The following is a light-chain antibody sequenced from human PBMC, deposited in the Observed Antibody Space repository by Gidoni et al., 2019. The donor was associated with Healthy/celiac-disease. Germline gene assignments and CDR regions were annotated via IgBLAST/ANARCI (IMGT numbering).Light chain of an antibody. J-gene: IGKJ4*01. CDR1: QAINSN. Sequence: EVVMTQSPAIVSVSPGATATLSCRASQAINSNLAWYQQRPGQAPRLLIYGASTRATGIPARFSGSGSGTEFTLTISSLQFEDFAVYYCHQYRNWPSLTFGGGTKVDIK. CDR2: GAS. CDR3: HQYRNWPSLT. V-gene: IGKV3-15*01.